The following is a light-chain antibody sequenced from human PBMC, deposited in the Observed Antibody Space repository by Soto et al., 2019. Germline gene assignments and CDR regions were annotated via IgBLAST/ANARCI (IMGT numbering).Light chain of an antibody. CDR3: QQYGSSPWT. Sequence: EIVLTQSPGTLSFSPVEGSTLSFSASQSVSSSYLAWYQQKPGQAPRLLIYGASSRATGIPDRFSGSGSGTDFTLTISRLEPEDFAVYYCQQYGSSPWTFGQGTKVDIK. J-gene: IGKJ1*01. CDR1: QSVSSSY. V-gene: IGKV3-20*01. CDR2: GAS.